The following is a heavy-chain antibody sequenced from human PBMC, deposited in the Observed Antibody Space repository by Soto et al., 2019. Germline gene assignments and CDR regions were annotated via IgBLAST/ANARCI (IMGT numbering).Heavy chain of an antibody. CDR1: GFTFSSYW. J-gene: IGHJ3*02. CDR3: ARGGAKVVVVPAAIAFDI. V-gene: IGHV3-74*01. CDR2: INSDGSST. D-gene: IGHD2-2*01. Sequence: WGSLRLSCAASGFTFSSYWMHWVRQAPGKGLVWVSRINSDGSSTSYADSVKGRFTISRDNAKNTLYLQMNSLRAEDTAVYYCARGGAKVVVVPAAIAFDIWGQGTMVTVS.